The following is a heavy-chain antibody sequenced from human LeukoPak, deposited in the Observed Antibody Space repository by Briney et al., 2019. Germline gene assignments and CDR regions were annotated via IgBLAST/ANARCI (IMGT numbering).Heavy chain of an antibody. CDR3: ARGSSGYYIGYFDY. V-gene: IGHV3-7*01. J-gene: IGHJ4*02. CDR2: MNQDGSKI. D-gene: IGHD3-22*01. CDR1: EFTFSSYS. Sequence: GGSLRLSCEASEFTFSSYSMNWVRQAPGKGLEWVANMNQDGSKIYYVDSLKGRFTISRDNAKNSLYLQMNGLRAEDTAVYYCARGSSGYYIGYFDYWGQGTLVTVSS.